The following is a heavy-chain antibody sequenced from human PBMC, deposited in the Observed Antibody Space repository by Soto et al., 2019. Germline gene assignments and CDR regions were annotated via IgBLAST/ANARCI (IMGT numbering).Heavy chain of an antibody. CDR2: IYYSGST. CDR1: GRSSRSYY. V-gene: IGHV4-59*08. D-gene: IGHD3-9*01. Sequence: PSVILCLPGPLSGRSSRSYYWSWIRQPPEKGLVWIGYIYYSGSTKYNPSITSRVTISVDTSKNQCSLKLTSVNPADTAVYYCARHSDIWTGYPFDDWGQGTLVTVSS. J-gene: IGHJ4*02. CDR3: ARHSDIWTGYPFDD.